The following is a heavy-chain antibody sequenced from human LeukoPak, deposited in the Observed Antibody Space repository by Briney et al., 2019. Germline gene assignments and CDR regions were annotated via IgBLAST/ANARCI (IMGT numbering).Heavy chain of an antibody. V-gene: IGHV4-59*01. D-gene: IGHD3-10*01. CDR1: GGSISSYY. Sequence: SETLSLTCTVPGGSISSYYWSWIRQPLGKGLEWIGYTYYSGITNYNPSLKSRVTIPLDTTKHQFYLKLSSVTAADTAVYYCERDLYGDDNWFDPWGQGTLVTVSS. CDR2: TYYSGIT. CDR3: ERDLYGDDNWFDP. J-gene: IGHJ5*02.